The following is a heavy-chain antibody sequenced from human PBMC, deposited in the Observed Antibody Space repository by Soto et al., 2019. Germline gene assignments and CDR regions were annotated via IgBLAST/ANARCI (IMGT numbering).Heavy chain of an antibody. V-gene: IGHV3-23*01. D-gene: IGHD4-17*01. CDR1: GFTFSSYA. Sequence: GGSLRLSCAASGFTFSSYAMSWVRQAPGKGLEWVSAISGSGGSTYYADSVKGRFTISRDNSKNTLYLQMNSLRAEDTAVYYCAKEFRGGYGGNRYFDYWGQGXLVTVYS. J-gene: IGHJ4*02. CDR2: ISGSGGST. CDR3: AKEFRGGYGGNRYFDY.